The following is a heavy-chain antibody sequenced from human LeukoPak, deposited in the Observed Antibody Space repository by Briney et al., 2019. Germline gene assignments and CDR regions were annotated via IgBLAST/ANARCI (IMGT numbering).Heavy chain of an antibody. D-gene: IGHD3-16*01. CDR1: GGSISSGGYS. Sequence: PSETLSLTCAVSGGSISSGGYSWSWIRQPPGKGLEWIGYIYHSGSTYYNPSLKSRVTISVDRSKNQFSLKLSSVTAADTAVYYCARDRMGNWFDPWGQGTLVTVSS. J-gene: IGHJ5*02. CDR3: ARDRMGNWFDP. V-gene: IGHV4-30-2*01. CDR2: IYHSGST.